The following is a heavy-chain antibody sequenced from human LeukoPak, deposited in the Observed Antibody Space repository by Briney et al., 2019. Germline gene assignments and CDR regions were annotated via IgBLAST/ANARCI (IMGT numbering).Heavy chain of an antibody. CDR3: ARYRWLAAAGLGSSGFDY. V-gene: IGHV1-46*01. CDR1: GYTFTGYY. Sequence: GASVKVSCKASGYTFTGYYIHWVRQAPGQGLEWMGIINPSGGSTDYAQKFQGRVTMTRDTSTSTVYMELSSLKSEDTAIYYCARYRWLAAAGLGSSGFDYWGQGTLVTVSS. CDR2: INPSGGST. D-gene: IGHD6-13*01. J-gene: IGHJ4*02.